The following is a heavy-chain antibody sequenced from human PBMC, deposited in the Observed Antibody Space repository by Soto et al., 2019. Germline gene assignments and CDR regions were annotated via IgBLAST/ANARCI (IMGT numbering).Heavy chain of an antibody. J-gene: IGHJ3*02. Sequence: QVQLQESGPGLVRPSETLSLTCSVSGGSISNYYWNWLRQPPGKGLEWIGYVYYSGSTHFHPSHTRRVTMSVDTSKNHFSLNLSSVTAADAAIYYCARAVNSGYPDTFDIWGQGTRVTVAS. CDR2: VYYSGST. CDR3: ARAVNSGYPDTFDI. CDR1: GGSISNYY. V-gene: IGHV4-59*01. D-gene: IGHD5-12*01.